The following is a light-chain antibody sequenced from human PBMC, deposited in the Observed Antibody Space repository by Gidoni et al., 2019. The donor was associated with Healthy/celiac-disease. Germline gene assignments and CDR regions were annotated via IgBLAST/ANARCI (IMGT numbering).Light chain of an antibody. Sequence: DIQMPQSPSTLSASVGDRVTIPCRASQRISSWLAWYQQKPGKAPKLLIYKASSLESGVPSRFSGSGSGTEFTLTISSLQPDDFATYYCQQYNSYWTFGQGTKVEIK. CDR3: QQYNSYWT. V-gene: IGKV1-5*03. J-gene: IGKJ1*01. CDR2: KAS. CDR1: QRISSW.